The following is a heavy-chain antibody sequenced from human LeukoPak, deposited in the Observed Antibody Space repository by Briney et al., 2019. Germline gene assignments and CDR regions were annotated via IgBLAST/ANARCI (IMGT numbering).Heavy chain of an antibody. CDR3: AKEALDYDSSGYYNRYFAL. V-gene: IGHV3-23*01. CDR2: NRMNGFST. D-gene: IGHD3-22*01. Sequence: GGSLRLSCAASGFTFSKYGMSWVRQAPGKGLEWVSANRMNGFSTYYADSVKGRFTISRDNLKNTLYLQTSSLSAEDTAVYYCAKEALDYDSSGYYNRYFALWGRGTLVTVSS. J-gene: IGHJ2*01. CDR1: GFTFSKYG.